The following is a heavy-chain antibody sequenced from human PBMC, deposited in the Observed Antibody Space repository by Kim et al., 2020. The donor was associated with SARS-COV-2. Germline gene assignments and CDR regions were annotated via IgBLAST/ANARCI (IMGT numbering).Heavy chain of an antibody. CDR3: ARVSSGSSSGYWFDP. J-gene: IGHJ5*02. D-gene: IGHD6-13*01. Sequence: ADSVKGGFSISRDNAKNSPYRQMNSRRAEDTAVYYCARVSSGSSSGYWFDPWGQGTLVTVSS. V-gene: IGHV3-11*05.